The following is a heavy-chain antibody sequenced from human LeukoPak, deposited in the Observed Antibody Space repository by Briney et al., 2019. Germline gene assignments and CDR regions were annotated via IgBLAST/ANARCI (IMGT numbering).Heavy chain of an antibody. Sequence: PGGSLRLSCAASGFTVSSNYKSWVRQAPGKGLEWVSVIYSGGSTYYADSVKGRFTISRDNSKNTLYLQMNSLRAEDTAVYYCARDPHYGSGSSFDYWGQGTLVTVSS. CDR2: IYSGGST. CDR3: ARDPHYGSGSSFDY. J-gene: IGHJ4*02. V-gene: IGHV3-53*05. CDR1: GFTVSSNY. D-gene: IGHD3-10*01.